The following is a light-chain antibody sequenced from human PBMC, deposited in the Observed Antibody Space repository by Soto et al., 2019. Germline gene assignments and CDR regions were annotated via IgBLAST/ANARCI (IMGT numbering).Light chain of an antibody. Sequence: EIVMTQFPATLSVSPGERATHSYKANQSVRSDLTWYQQKPEKAPRLLIYGASARATGVPGRFSGSVSGTQFTLTISSLQSEDSALYYCQQYNNWPPITFGQGTRLGL. CDR3: QQYNNWPPIT. CDR1: QSVRSD. V-gene: IGKV3-15*01. CDR2: GAS. J-gene: IGKJ5*01.